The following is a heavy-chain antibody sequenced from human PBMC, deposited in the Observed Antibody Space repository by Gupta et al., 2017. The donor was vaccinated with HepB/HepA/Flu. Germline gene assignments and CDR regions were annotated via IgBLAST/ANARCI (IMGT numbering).Heavy chain of an antibody. V-gene: IGHV3-72*01. CDR1: EFTLSDHH. CDR2: IQVNSYST. Sequence: EVQLVESGGGLVQPGGSLRLSCAVSEFTLSDHHMDWVRQAPGKGLEWVGRIQVNSYSTQYAASVKGRFTISRDDSKNSLYLQMNSPKIEDTALYYCVRVNCGGACRQPDYWGQGILVTVSS. CDR3: VRVNCGGACRQPDY. J-gene: IGHJ4*02. D-gene: IGHD2-21*01.